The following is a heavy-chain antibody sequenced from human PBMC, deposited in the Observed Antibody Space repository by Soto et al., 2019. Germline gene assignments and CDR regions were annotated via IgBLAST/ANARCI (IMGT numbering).Heavy chain of an antibody. CDR3: ARDQITFGVYGMDV. CDR2: IWYDGSSK. CDR1: GFTFSTYG. Sequence: QVQLVESGGGVVQPGRSLRLSCAASGFTFSTYGMHWVRQAPGKGLEWVAVIWYDGSSKSYAESVKGRFTISRDNSKKTVYLQMNSLGAEDRAVYYCARDQITFGVYGMDVWGQGTTVTVSS. J-gene: IGHJ6*02. V-gene: IGHV3-33*01. D-gene: IGHD3-16*01.